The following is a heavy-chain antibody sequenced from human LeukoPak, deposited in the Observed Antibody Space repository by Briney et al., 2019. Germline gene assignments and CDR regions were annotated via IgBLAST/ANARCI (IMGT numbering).Heavy chain of an antibody. V-gene: IGHV1-46*01. CDR3: ARDMYYDFWSGLRRDY. CDR1: GYTFTSYY. CDR2: INPSGGST. Sequence: ASVKVSCKASGYTFTSYYMHWVRQAPGQGLEWMGIINPSGGSTSYAQKFQGRVTMTRDTSTSTVYMELSSLRSEDTAVYYCARDMYYDFWSGLRRDYWGQGTLVTVSS. D-gene: IGHD3-3*01. J-gene: IGHJ4*02.